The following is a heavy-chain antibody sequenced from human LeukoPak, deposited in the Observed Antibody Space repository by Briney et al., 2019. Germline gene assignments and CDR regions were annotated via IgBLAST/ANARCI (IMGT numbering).Heavy chain of an antibody. CDR3: ARGGAVAGDGDFDY. Sequence: SETLSLTCTVSGGSISSGDYYWSWIRQPPGKGLEWIGYIYYSGSTYYNPSLKSRVTISVDTSKNQFSLKLSSVTAADTAEYYCARGGAVAGDGDFDYWGQGTLVTVSS. CDR2: IYYSGST. J-gene: IGHJ4*02. D-gene: IGHD6-19*01. V-gene: IGHV4-30-4*01. CDR1: GGSISSGDYY.